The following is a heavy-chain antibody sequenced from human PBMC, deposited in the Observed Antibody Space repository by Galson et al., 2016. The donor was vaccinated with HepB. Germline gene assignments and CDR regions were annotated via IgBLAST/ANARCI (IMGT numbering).Heavy chain of an antibody. D-gene: IGHD3-10*01. V-gene: IGHV4-30-2*01. CDR2: IYHSGST. Sequence: YIYHSGSTDYSPSLKSRVSISIDRSKNQFSLELTSVTAADTAVYFCARITVIRGYDAIDIWGQGTMVVVSS. CDR3: ARITVIRGYDAIDI. J-gene: IGHJ3*02.